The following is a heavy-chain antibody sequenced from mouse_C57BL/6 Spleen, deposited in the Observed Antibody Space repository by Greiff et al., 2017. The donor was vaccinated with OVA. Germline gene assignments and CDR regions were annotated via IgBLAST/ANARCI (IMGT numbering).Heavy chain of an antibody. Sequence: EVQRVESGGGLVKPGGSLKLSCAASGFTFSDYGMHWVRQAPEKGLEWVAYISSGSSTIYYADTVKGRFTISRDNAKNTLFLQMTSLRSEDTAMYYCAMSGLLRFYFDYWGQGTTLTVSS. D-gene: IGHD1-1*01. CDR1: GFTFSDYG. J-gene: IGHJ2*01. CDR2: ISSGSSTI. V-gene: IGHV5-17*01. CDR3: AMSGLLRFYFDY.